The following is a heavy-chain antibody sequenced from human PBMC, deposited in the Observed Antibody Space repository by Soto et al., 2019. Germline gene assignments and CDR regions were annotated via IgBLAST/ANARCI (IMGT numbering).Heavy chain of an antibody. V-gene: IGHV4-39*01. CDR2: TYYDGNA. D-gene: IGHD3-10*01. CDR1: GDSIRNRNYY. Sequence: PSETLSLTCAVFGDSIRNRNYYWAWIRQPPGKGLEWIGTTYYDGNAYYNPSLKRRVTMSVDTSKNQFSLKLISVTAADTAVYYCARHFVAVVIKGWGYWGQGKLVTVSS. CDR3: ARHFVAVVIKGWGY. J-gene: IGHJ4*02.